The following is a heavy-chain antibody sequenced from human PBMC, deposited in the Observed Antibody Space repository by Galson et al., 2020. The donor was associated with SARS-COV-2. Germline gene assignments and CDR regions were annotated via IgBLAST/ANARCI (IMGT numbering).Heavy chain of an antibody. Sequence: SETLSLTCTLSGGSISSSSYYWGWIRQPPGKGLEWIGSIYYSGSTYYNPSLKSRVTISVDTSKNQCSLTLSPVTAADTAVYYGARGPATRYYDCWGGALDYGGQGTLFTVSS. CDR2: IYYSGST. CDR3: ARGPATRYYDCWGGALDY. V-gene: IGHV4-39*07. D-gene: IGHD3-3*01. J-gene: IGHJ4*02. CDR1: GGSISSSSYY.